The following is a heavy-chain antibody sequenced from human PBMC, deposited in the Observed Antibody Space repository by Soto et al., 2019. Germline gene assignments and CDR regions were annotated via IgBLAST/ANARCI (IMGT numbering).Heavy chain of an antibody. CDR3: ARDSAAGGGYCRNYDCYTGLYGMDV. CDR2: ISYDGNNK. Sequence: GGSLRLSCAASGFTFSGYAVHWVRQAPGKGPDWVAVISYDGNNKDYADSVKGRFTLSRDNSKNIVYLQMNSLRVEDTALYYCARDSAAGGGYCRNYDCYTGLYGMDVWGQGTTVTVSS. V-gene: IGHV3-30-3*01. CDR1: GFTFSGYA. J-gene: IGHJ6*02. D-gene: IGHD2-8*01.